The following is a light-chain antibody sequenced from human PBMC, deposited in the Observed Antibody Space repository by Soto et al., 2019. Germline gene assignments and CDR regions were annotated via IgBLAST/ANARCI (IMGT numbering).Light chain of an antibody. V-gene: IGLV2-14*01. CDR3: SSYTSSSTPLV. Sequence: QSVLTQPASVSGSPVQSITISCTGTSSDVGGYNYVSWYQQHPGKAPKLMIYDVTNRPSGVSNRFSGSKSGNTASLTISGLQAEDEDDYYCSSYTSSSTPLVFGGGTKLPVL. CDR1: SSDVGGYNY. J-gene: IGLJ3*02. CDR2: DVT.